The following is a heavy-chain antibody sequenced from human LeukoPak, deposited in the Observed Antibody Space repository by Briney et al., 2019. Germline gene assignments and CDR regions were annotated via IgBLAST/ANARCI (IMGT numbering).Heavy chain of an antibody. CDR2: IYYSGST. V-gene: IGHV4-30-4*01. J-gene: IGHJ4*02. CDR3: ARDGFRTLYYFDY. CDR1: GGSISSGDYY. D-gene: IGHD1-14*01. Sequence: SETLSLTCTVSGGSISSGDYYWSWIRQPPGKGLEWIGYIYYSGSTYYNPSLKSRVTISVDTSKNQFSLNLSSLTAADTAVYYCARDGFRTLYYFDYWGQGILVTVSS.